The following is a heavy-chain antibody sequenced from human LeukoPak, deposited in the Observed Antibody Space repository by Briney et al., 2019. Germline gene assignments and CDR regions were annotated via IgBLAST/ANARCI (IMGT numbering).Heavy chain of an antibody. Sequence: ASVKVSCKASGYTFTDYYIHWVRQAPGQGLEWMGWINPNSGGTKYAQKFQGRVTMTRDTSIRTVYMELSSLRSDDTAVYYCARVGYYDNSAYYYMWDYFDPWGQGTLVTVSS. J-gene: IGHJ5*02. CDR3: ARVGYYDNSAYYYMWDYFDP. CDR2: INPNSGGT. V-gene: IGHV1-2*02. CDR1: GYTFTDYY. D-gene: IGHD3-22*01.